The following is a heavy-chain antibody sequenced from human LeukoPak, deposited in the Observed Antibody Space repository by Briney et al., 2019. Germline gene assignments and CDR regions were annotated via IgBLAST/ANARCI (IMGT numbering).Heavy chain of an antibody. J-gene: IGHJ6*04. CDR2: IKQDGSEK. V-gene: IGHV3-7*01. Sequence: GGSLRLSCAASGFTFSSYWMTWVRQAPGKGLEWVANIKQDGSEKNYVDSVKGRFTISRDNAKNSLDLQMNRLRAEDTAVYYCARGHIGMDVWGKGTTVTVSS. CDR3: ARGHIGMDV. D-gene: IGHD5-12*01. CDR1: GFTFSSYW.